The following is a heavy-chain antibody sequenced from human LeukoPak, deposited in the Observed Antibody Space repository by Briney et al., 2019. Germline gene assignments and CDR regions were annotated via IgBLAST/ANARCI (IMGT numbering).Heavy chain of an antibody. Sequence: GGSLRLSCAASGFIFSSYAMSWVREAPARGLEWVSSLRGNGDTFYADSVKGRITLSRDESRNTVYLHLNELRVEDTAVYYCAKASWVSTADAVLWGQGTVVTVSS. CDR3: AKASWVSTADAVL. D-gene: IGHD3-16*01. V-gene: IGHV3-23*01. CDR2: LRGNGDT. J-gene: IGHJ4*02. CDR1: GFIFSSYA.